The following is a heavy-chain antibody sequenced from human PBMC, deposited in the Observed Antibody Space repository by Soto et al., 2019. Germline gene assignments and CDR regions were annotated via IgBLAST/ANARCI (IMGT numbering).Heavy chain of an antibody. J-gene: IGHJ4*02. D-gene: IGHD3-16*01. CDR1: GISLNNGRLG. Sequence: QVTLKESGPVLVQPTETLTLTCTVSGISLNNGRLGVSWIRQPPGKALEWLGHIFSSDQKTYSPSLNNRLTISNDTSKSQVVLTMINMDPVDTATYYCARIHKDSSYSYWYYFDFWGLGTMVNVSS. V-gene: IGHV2-26*01. CDR2: IFSSDQK. CDR3: ARIHKDSSYSYWYYFDF.